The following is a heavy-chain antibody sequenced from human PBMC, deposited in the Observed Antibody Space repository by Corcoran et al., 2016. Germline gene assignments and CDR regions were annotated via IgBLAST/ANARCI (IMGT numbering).Heavy chain of an antibody. CDR1: GGSIRGYY. V-gene: IGHV4-59*08. Sequence: QVQLQESGPGLVKPSETLSLTCTVSGGSIRGYYGSWIRQPPGKGLEWIGYIYYTGSNNYNSSLKSRVTMSVDTSKNQFSLELRSVTAADTAVYYCAGSLSSSGYYFYGMDVWGQGTTVTVSS. CDR2: IYYTGSN. D-gene: IGHD3-10*01. CDR3: AGSLSSSGYYFYGMDV. J-gene: IGHJ6*02.